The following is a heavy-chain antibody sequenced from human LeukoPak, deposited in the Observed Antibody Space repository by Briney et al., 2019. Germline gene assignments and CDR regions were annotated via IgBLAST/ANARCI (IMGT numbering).Heavy chain of an antibody. V-gene: IGHV3-33*08. J-gene: IGHJ4*02. Sequence: GGSLRLSRAASGFSFNSYDMHWVRQAPGKGLEWVAVISYDGRSISYGGDNQYYADSVKGRFIISRDNSKNTLYLQMNSLRAEDTGVYYCARARYTIFGVVIPGYFDYWGQGTLVTVSS. CDR2: ISYDGRSISYGGDNQ. CDR3: ARARYTIFGVVIPGYFDY. D-gene: IGHD3-3*01. CDR1: GFSFNSYD.